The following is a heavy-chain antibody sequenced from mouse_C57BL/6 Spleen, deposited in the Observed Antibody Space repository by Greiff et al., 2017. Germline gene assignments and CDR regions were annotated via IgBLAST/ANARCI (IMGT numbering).Heavy chain of an antibody. V-gene: IGHV5-16*01. CDR3: ARDGTYYYGSSWYFDV. CDR2: INYDGSST. CDR1: GFTFSDYY. J-gene: IGHJ1*03. Sequence: EVKLMESEGGLVQPGSSMKLSCTASGFTFSDYYMAWVRQVPEKGLEWVANINYDGSSTYYLDSLKSRFIISRDNAKNILYLQMSSLKSEDTATYYCARDGTYYYGSSWYFDVWGTGTTVTVSS. D-gene: IGHD1-1*01.